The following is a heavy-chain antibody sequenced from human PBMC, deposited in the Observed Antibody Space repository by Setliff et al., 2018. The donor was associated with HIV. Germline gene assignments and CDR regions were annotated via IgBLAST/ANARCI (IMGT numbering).Heavy chain of an antibody. CDR1: GFMFNNYA. J-gene: IGHJ6*04. CDR3: VKEGYDSISGAYMDV. CDR2: IWYDGSEE. D-gene: IGHD3-22*01. Sequence: HPGGSLRLSCAASGFMFNNYAMHWVRQAPGKGLEWVAVIWYDGSEENYADSVKGRFSISRDNSKDSLYLQMNSLRAEDTALYHCVKEGYDSISGAYMDVWGNGTTVTVSS. V-gene: IGHV3-33*06.